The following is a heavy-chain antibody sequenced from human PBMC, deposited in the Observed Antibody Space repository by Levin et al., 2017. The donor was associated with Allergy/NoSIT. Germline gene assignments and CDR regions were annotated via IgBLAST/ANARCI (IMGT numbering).Heavy chain of an antibody. CDR3: ARTVATYLDTRYYFDY. CDR1: GGSISSGGYS. J-gene: IGHJ4*02. CDR2: NYHSGST. D-gene: IGHD4-23*01. Sequence: PSETLSLTCAVAGGSISSGGYSWSWIRQPPGKGLEWIGYNYHSGSTYYNPSLKSRVTMSVDRSKNQFSLKLTSVTAAETAVYYCARTVATYLDTRYYFDYWGQGTLVTVSS. V-gene: IGHV4-30-2*01.